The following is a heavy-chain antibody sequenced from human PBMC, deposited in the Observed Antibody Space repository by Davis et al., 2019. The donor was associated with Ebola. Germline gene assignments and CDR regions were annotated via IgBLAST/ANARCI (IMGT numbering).Heavy chain of an antibody. CDR2: IYHSGST. J-gene: IGHJ5*02. Sequence: MPSETLSLTCAVSGGSISSSNWWSWVRQPPGKGLEWIGEIYHSGSTNYNPSLKSRVTISVDKSKNQFSLKLSSVTAADTAVYYCASRDYYDSSGFPWGQGTLVTVSS. CDR1: GGSISSSNW. CDR3: ASRDYYDSSGFP. D-gene: IGHD3-22*01. V-gene: IGHV4-4*02.